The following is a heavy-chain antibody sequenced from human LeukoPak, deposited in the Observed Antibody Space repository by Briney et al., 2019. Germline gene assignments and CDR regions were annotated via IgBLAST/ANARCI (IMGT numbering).Heavy chain of an antibody. J-gene: IGHJ3*02. CDR3: ARVDYYDSSGYPRGDAFDI. CDR1: GGSFSGYY. D-gene: IGHD3-22*01. V-gene: IGHV4-34*01. CDR2: INHSGST. Sequence: NTSETLSLTCAVYGGSFSGYYWSWIRQPPGKGLEWIGEINHSGSTKYNPSLKSRVTISVDTSKNQFSLKLSSVTAADTAVYYCARVDYYDSSGYPRGDAFDIWGQGTMVTVSS.